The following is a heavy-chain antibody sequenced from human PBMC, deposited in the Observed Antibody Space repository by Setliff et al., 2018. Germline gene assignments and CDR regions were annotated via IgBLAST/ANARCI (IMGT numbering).Heavy chain of an antibody. CDR3: AKDRKNYYDTSGYPDAFDI. CDR1: GFTFSDHY. D-gene: IGHD3-22*01. J-gene: IGHJ3*02. Sequence: GGSLRLSCAVSGFTFSDHYMDWVRQAPGKGPEWVSTITGNGNSLYYADSVKGRFIVSRDNSKNTMYLQLRSLRADDTAIYYCAKDRKNYYDTSGYPDAFDIWGQGTTVTVSS. V-gene: IGHV3-23*01. CDR2: ITGNGNSL.